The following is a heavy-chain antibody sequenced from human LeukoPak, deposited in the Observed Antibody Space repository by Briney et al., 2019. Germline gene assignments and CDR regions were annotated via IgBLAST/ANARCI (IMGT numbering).Heavy chain of an antibody. CDR3: ARRSDFWSGYLIPTTYYYYYYMDV. D-gene: IGHD3-3*01. CDR2: ISAYNGNT. Sequence: GASVKVSCKASGYTFTSYGISWVRQAPGQGLEWMGWISAYNGNTNYAQKLQGRVTMTTDTSTSTAYMELRSLRSDDTAVYYCARRSDFWSGYLIPTTYYYYYYMDVWGKGTTVTVSS. V-gene: IGHV1-18*01. CDR1: GYTFTSYG. J-gene: IGHJ6*03.